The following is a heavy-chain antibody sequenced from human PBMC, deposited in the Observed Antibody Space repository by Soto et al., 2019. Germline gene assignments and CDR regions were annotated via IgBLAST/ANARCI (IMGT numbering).Heavy chain of an antibody. CDR3: ACATMVRGVPLNY. D-gene: IGHD3-10*01. Sequence: QVQLQQWGAGLLKPSETLSLTCAVYGGSFSGYYWSWIRQPPGKGLEWIGEINHSGSTNYNPSLMSRDTISVDTSMNQLSLKLSSVTAADTAVYYCACATMVRGVPLNYWGQGTLVTVSS. V-gene: IGHV4-34*01. CDR1: GGSFSGYY. CDR2: INHSGST. J-gene: IGHJ4*02.